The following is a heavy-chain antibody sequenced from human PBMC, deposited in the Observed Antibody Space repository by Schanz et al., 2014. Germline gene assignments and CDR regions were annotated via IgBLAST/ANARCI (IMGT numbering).Heavy chain of an antibody. CDR2: ISTSNGNT. Sequence: QVQVVQSGAEVKKPGASVKVSCKASGYTFTDYGVIWVRQAPGQGLEWMGWISTSNGNTNYAQKLQGRVTMTTDTSTSTAYMELRSLRYEDTALHYCARGTMPGTFDIWGQGTMVTVSS. CDR3: ARGTMPGTFDI. J-gene: IGHJ3*02. V-gene: IGHV1-18*01. CDR1: GYTFTDYG. D-gene: IGHD2-2*01.